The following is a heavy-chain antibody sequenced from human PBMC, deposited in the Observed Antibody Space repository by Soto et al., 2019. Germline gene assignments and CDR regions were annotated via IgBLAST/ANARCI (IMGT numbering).Heavy chain of an antibody. D-gene: IGHD3-16*01. CDR2: SCYSGDT. V-gene: IGHV4-30-4*01. Sequence: SETLSLPCSVSPGFTSSDNYWRWIHQPPGMGLELIGHSCYSGDTDFNPSLKSRLAISIDTSENEFCLPMSYDTAADIAVYFCAREGGESSDGLYYYDSWGQGALVAVA. CDR3: AREGGESSDGLYYYDS. CDR1: PGFTSSDNY. J-gene: IGHJ4*02.